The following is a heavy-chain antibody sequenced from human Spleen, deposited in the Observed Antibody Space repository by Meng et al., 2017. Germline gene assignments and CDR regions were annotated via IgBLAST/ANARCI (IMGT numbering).Heavy chain of an antibody. J-gene: IGHJ4*01. CDR1: GFTFSNAW. CDR2: MKSNVDGGTV. CDR3: SGHVDY. Sequence: GESLKISCAASGFTFSNAWMTWVRQAPGKGLEWIGRMKSNVDGGTVDYAAAVKGRFFISRDDSENTFYLQMNSLKTEDTAVYSCSGHVDYWGHGTRVTVSS. V-gene: IGHV3-15*01.